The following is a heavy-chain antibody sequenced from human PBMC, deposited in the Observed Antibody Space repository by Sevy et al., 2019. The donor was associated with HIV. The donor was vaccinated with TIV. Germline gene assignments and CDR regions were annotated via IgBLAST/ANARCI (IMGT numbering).Heavy chain of an antibody. D-gene: IGHD3-10*01. Sequence: GGSLRLSCAASGFTFSSYAMHWVRQAPGKGLEWVAVISYDGSNKYYADSVKGRFTISRDNSKNTLYLQMNSLRAEDTAVYYCVRGPLVRGHFDYWGQGTLVTVSS. J-gene: IGHJ4*02. CDR2: ISYDGSNK. CDR3: VRGPLVRGHFDY. CDR1: GFTFSSYA. V-gene: IGHV3-30-3*01.